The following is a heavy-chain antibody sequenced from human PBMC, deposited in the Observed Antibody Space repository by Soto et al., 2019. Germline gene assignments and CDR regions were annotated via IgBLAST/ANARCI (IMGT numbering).Heavy chain of an antibody. V-gene: IGHV3-74*01. Sequence: VGSLRLSCAASGFTFDYYWMHWVRQAPGKGLVWVSRVHSGGTTTTYADSVKGRFTISRDNARNTVPLQMSSLRAEDTAIYYCARGARGGFDLWGHGTMVTVSS. CDR3: ARGARGGFDL. J-gene: IGHJ3*01. CDR1: GFTFDYYW. CDR2: VHSGGTTT. D-gene: IGHD3-10*01.